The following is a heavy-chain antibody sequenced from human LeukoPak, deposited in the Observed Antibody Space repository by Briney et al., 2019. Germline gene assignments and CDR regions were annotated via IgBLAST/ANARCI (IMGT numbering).Heavy chain of an antibody. V-gene: IGHV5-51*01. Sequence: HGESLKISCKVSGYSFTSYWIGWVRQMPGKGLEWMGIMYPGDSDTRYSPSFQGQVTISADTSTSTAYLQWNSLKASDTAMYYCATTSGLAFVDYWGQGTLVTVSS. CDR2: MYPGDSDT. D-gene: IGHD3-3*02. CDR1: GYSFTSYW. CDR3: ATTSGLAFVDY. J-gene: IGHJ4*02.